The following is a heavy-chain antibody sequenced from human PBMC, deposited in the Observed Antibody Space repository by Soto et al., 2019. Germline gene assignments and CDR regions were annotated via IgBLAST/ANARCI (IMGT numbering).Heavy chain of an antibody. CDR3: ATSRISIAVAGETEYYFDY. CDR2: INPNSGDT. CDR1: GYIFTGYY. J-gene: IGHJ4*02. Sequence: ASVKVSCKASGYIFTGYYMHWVRQAPGQGLEGMGWINPNSGDTNYTQKFQGWVTMTRDTSISTAYMELSRLRSDDTAVYYCATSRISIAVAGETEYYFDYWGQGTLVTVS. D-gene: IGHD6-19*01. V-gene: IGHV1-2*04.